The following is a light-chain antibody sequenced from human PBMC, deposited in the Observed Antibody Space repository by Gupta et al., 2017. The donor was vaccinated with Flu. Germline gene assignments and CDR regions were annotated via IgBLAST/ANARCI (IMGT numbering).Light chain of an antibody. V-gene: IGLV1-44*01. CDR2: SNN. CDR3: AAWDDSLSGVV. Sequence: QSVLTQPPSASGTPAQRVTISCSGSSSNIGSNPVNWYQQLPGTAPTLLIYSNNQRPSGVPDRFSGSKSGTSASLAISGLQSEDEADYSCAAWDDSLSGVVFGGGTKLTVL. CDR1: SSNIGSNP. J-gene: IGLJ2*01.